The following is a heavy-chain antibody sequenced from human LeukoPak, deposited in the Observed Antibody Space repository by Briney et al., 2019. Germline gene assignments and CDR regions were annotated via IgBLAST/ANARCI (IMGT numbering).Heavy chain of an antibody. V-gene: IGHV3-66*01. D-gene: IGHD6-13*01. J-gene: IGHJ4*02. CDR1: GFTVSSNY. CDR3: ARASSSSWYAFYDY. CDR2: IYSGGST. Sequence: GGSLRLSCAASGFTVSSNYMSWVRQAPGKGLEWVSVIYSGGSTYYADSVKGRFTISRDNSKNTLYLQMNSLRAEDTAVYYCARASSSSWYAFYDYWGQGTLVTVSP.